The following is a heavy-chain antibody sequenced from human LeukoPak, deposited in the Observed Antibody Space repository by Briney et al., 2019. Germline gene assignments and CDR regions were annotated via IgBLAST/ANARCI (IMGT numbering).Heavy chain of an antibody. V-gene: IGHV3-11*01. CDR2: ISTSGSAV. CDR3: ARRAPFYYNSWSPTHDYGMDV. D-gene: IGHD3-10*01. J-gene: IGHJ6*02. Sequence: GGSLRLSRAASGFTFSDYYMAWIRQAPGKGLEWISYISTSGSAVYYADSVKGRFTMSRDNAKNSLYLQMNSLRAEDTAVYYCARRAPFYYNSWSPTHDYGMDVWGQGTTVTVSS. CDR1: GFTFSDYY.